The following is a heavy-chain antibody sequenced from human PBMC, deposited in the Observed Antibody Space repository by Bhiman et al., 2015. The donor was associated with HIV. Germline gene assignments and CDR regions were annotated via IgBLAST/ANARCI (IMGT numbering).Heavy chain of an antibody. CDR3: ARGGERYFDWLTDY. V-gene: IGHV3-21*03. D-gene: IGHD3-9*01. J-gene: IGHJ4*02. Sequence: EVQLVESGGGLVKPGGSLRLSCAASGFTFSSYSMNWVRQAPGKGLEWVSSISSSSSYIYYADSVKGRFTVSRDNAKNSLYLQMNSLRAEDTAVYYCARGGERYFDWLTDYWGQGTLVTVSS. CDR1: GFTFSSYS. CDR2: ISSSSSYI.